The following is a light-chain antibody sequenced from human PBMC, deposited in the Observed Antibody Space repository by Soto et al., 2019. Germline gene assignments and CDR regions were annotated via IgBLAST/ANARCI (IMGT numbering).Light chain of an antibody. CDR2: AVS. CDR3: CSYAGSYTYV. CDR1: SSDVGGYNH. Sequence: QSALTQPRSVSGSPGQSVTISCTGTSSDVGGYNHVSWYQQHPGKAPKLIIYAVSNRPSGVPDRFSGSKSANTASLTISGLQAEDVADYYCCSYAGSYTYVFGTGTKATVL. V-gene: IGLV2-11*01. J-gene: IGLJ1*01.